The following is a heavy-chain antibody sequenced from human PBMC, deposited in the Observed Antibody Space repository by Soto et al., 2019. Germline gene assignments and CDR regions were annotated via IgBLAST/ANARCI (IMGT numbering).Heavy chain of an antibody. CDR3: ATYPLKGYNYGPFDY. J-gene: IGHJ4*02. CDR1: GYTFTSYG. V-gene: IGHV1-18*01. D-gene: IGHD5-18*01. CDR2: ISAYNGNT. Sequence: GASVKVSCKASGYTFTSYGISWVRQAPGQGLEWTGWISAYNGNTNYAQKLQGRVTMTRNTSIRTAYMELSSMRSEDTAVYYCATYPLKGYNYGPFDYWGQGTLVTVSS.